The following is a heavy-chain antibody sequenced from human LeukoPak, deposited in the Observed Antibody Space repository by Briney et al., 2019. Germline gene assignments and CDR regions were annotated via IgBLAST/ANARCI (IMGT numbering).Heavy chain of an antibody. CDR1: GFTFSSFG. D-gene: IGHD6-19*01. CDR3: AKIPEIYSRGWYYFDH. V-gene: IGHV3-33*06. Sequence: GRSLRLSCAASGFTFSSFGMHWVRQAPGKGLEWVAVIWYDGSDKYYADSVKGRFTISRDNSKNTLYLQMNSLRAEDTAVYYCAKIPEIYSRGWYYFDHWGQGTLVTVSS. CDR2: IWYDGSDK. J-gene: IGHJ4*02.